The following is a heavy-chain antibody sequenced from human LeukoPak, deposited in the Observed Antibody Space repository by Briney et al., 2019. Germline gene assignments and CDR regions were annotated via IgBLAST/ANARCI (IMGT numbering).Heavy chain of an antibody. D-gene: IGHD4-11*01. V-gene: IGHV5-51*01. CDR3: ARHKADYSNYYYYYYMGV. J-gene: IGHJ6*03. CDR1: GYSFTSYW. CDR2: IYPGDSDT. Sequence: GESLKISCKGSGYSFTSYWIGWVRQMPGKGLEWMGIIYPGDSDTRYSPSFQGQVTISADKSISTAYLQWSSLKASDTAMYYCARHKADYSNYYYYYYMGVWGKGTTVTVSS.